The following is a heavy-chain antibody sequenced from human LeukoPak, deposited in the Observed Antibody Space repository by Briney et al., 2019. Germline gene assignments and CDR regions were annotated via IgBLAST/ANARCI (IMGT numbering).Heavy chain of an antibody. Sequence: GASVKVSCKASGYRFNSYYMHWVRPPPGQGLEWMGIIDPSGGSTSYAQKFQGRVTMTRDTSTSTVYMELSSLISEDTAVYYCATEGVGSTSSSSPDYWGQGTLVTVSS. CDR3: ATEGVGSTSSSSPDY. D-gene: IGHD1-26*01. CDR2: IDPSGGST. V-gene: IGHV1-46*02. J-gene: IGHJ4*02. CDR1: GYRFNSYY.